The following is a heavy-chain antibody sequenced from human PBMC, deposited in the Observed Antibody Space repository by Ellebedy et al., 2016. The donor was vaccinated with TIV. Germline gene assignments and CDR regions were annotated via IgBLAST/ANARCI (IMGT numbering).Heavy chain of an antibody. J-gene: IGHJ6*02. CDR3: ARVGVRGVAV. D-gene: IGHD3-10*01. V-gene: IGHV4-34*01. Sequence: SETLSLXCAVYGGSFSDYYWTWIRQPPGKGLEWIGEIDHGGTANYNPSLKSRVTVSVDTSKNQFSLKLSSVTAADTAVYYCARVGVRGVAVWGQGTTVTVSS. CDR2: IDHGGTA. CDR1: GGSFSDYY.